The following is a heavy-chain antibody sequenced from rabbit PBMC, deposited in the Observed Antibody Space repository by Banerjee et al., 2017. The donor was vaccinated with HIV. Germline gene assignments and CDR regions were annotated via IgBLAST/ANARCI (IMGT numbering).Heavy chain of an antibody. D-gene: IGHD4-1*01. CDR2: IDAGYRGST. CDR3: ARDLAGVIGWNFGL. V-gene: IGHV1S40*01. CDR1: GFSFSSSYW. J-gene: IGHJ4*01. Sequence: QSLEESGGDLVKPGASLTLTCTASGFSFSSSYWICWVRQAPGKGLEWIACIDAGYRGSTYYASWAKGRFTISRTSSTTVTLQMTSLTAADTATYFCARDLAGVIGWNFGLWGQGTLVTVS.